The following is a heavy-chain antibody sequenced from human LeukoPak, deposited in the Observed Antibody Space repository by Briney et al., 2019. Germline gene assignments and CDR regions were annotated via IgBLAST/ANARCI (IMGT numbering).Heavy chain of an antibody. V-gene: IGHV1-2*02. J-gene: IGHJ4*02. CDR1: GYTFTGYY. D-gene: IGHD3-22*01. Sequence: ASVKVSCKASGYTFTGYYMHWVRQAPGQGLEWMGWINPNSGGPNYAQKFQGRVTMTRDTSISTAYMELSRLRSDDTAVYYCASRGYYDSSGYTYYFDYWGQGTLVTVSS. CDR2: INPNSGGP. CDR3: ASRGYYDSSGYTYYFDY.